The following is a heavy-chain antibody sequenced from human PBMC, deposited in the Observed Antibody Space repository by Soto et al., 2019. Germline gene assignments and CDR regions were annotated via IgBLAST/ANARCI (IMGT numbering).Heavy chain of an antibody. CDR2: ISAYNGNT. D-gene: IGHD3-22*01. CDR1: GYTFTSYG. V-gene: IGHV1-18*04. J-gene: IGHJ4*02. Sequence: QVQLVQSGAEVKKPGASVKVSCKASGYTFTSYGISWVRQAPGQGLEWMGWISAYNGNTNYAQKLQGRVTMTTDTSTSTPYMELRSLRSDDTAVYYCARDRFYYDSSGYYRIFDYWGQGTLVTVSS. CDR3: ARDRFYYDSSGYYRIFDY.